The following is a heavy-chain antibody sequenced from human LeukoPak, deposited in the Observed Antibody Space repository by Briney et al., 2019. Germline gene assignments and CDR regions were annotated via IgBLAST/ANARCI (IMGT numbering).Heavy chain of an antibody. CDR3: VRPTYYYDNSGLGAFDI. V-gene: IGHV5-51*01. CDR2: IYLGDSDT. J-gene: IGHJ3*02. Sequence: HGESLKISCKDSGYSFTSNWIGWVRQMPGKGLEWMGIIYLGDSDTRYSPSFQGQVTISADKSISTAYLQWSSLKASDTAMYYCVRPTYYYDNSGLGAFDIWGQGTMVTVSS. D-gene: IGHD3-22*01. CDR1: GYSFTSNW.